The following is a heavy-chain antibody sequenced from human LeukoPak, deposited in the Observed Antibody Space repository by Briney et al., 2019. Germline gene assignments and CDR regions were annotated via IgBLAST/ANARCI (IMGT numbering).Heavy chain of an antibody. V-gene: IGHV3-23*01. CDR1: GFTFSSYA. CDR3: AKHPSLVPAASWFAP. CDR2: ISGRGGST. J-gene: IGHJ5*02. D-gene: IGHD2-2*01. Sequence: GGSLRLSCAASGFTFSSYAMSWVRQAPGKGLEWVSAISGRGGSTYYADSVKGRFTISRHNSKNTLYPQMNSLRAEDTAVYYCAKHPSLVPAASWFAPWGQGTLVTVSS.